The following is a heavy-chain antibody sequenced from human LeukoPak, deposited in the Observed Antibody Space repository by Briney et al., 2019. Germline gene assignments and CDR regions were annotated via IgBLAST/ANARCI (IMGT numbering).Heavy chain of an antibody. CDR2: ISGSGGST. D-gene: IGHD3-22*01. Sequence: GGSLRLSCAASGFTFSSYAMSWVRQAPGKALEGVSAISGSGGSTYYADSVKGRFTISRDNSKNTLYLQMNSLRAEDTAVYYCARGTMIVAPIDIWGQGTMLTVSS. CDR1: GFTFSSYA. V-gene: IGHV3-23*01. J-gene: IGHJ3*02. CDR3: ARGTMIVAPIDI.